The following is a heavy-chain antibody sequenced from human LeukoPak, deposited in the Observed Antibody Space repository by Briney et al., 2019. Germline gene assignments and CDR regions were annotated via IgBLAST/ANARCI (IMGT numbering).Heavy chain of an antibody. CDR2: INPNSGGT. CDR3: ARARFGYSSSSY. CDR1: GYTFIKHW. J-gene: IGHJ4*02. Sequence: ASVKVSCKASGYTFIKHWMHWVRQAPGQGLEWMGWINPNSGGTNYAQKFQGRVTMTRDTSISTAYMELSRLRSDDTAVYYCARARFGYSSSSYWGQGTLVTVSS. D-gene: IGHD6-6*01. V-gene: IGHV1-2*02.